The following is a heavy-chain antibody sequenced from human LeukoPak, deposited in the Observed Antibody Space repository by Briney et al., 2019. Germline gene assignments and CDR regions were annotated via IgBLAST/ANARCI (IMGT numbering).Heavy chain of an antibody. V-gene: IGHV3-23*01. CDR1: GFTFSSYA. CDR3: SKDPTIYCSSISCSPETWTSY. Sequence: PGGSLRLSCVDSGFTFSSYAMSWVRQAPGKGLEWVSGISGSGDSTYYADSVKGRFTISRDNSKNTLYLQMNSLRAEDTAVYYCSKDPTIYCSSISCSPETWTSYWGQGTLVTVSS. CDR2: ISGSGDST. J-gene: IGHJ4*02. D-gene: IGHD2-2*01.